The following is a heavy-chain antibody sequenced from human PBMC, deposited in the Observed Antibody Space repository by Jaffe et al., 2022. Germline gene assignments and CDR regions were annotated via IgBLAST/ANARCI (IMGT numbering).Heavy chain of an antibody. J-gene: IGHJ5*01. CDR1: GFTLSTSD. Sequence: EVQLVESRGGLVQPGGSLRISCAASGFTLSTSDMSWVRQAPGKGLEWISYIAGRDGATYYADSVKGRFTISRDSAKNSLYLQMDSLRGEDTGVYYCSRGHFASWGQGTLVTVSS. CDR2: IAGRDGAT. CDR3: SRGHFAS. V-gene: IGHV3-48*01. D-gene: IGHD3-10*01.